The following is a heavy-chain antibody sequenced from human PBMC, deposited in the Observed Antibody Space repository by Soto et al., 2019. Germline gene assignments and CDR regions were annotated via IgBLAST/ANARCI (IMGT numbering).Heavy chain of an antibody. CDR2: ITSSGSNI. CDR1: GFTLSSYE. Sequence: EVQLVESGGGLVQPGGSLRLSCAASGFTLSSYEMNWVRKAPGKGLEWVSYITSSGSNIYYADSVKGRFTISIDNAKNSRYLQMNSLRVEDTAFYYCARATTFDYWGQVTLVTVSS. V-gene: IGHV3-48*03. D-gene: IGHD5-12*01. CDR3: ARATTFDY. J-gene: IGHJ4*02.